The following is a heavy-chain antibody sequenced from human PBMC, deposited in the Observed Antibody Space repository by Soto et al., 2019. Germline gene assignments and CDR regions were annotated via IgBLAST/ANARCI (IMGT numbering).Heavy chain of an antibody. CDR2: IWYDGSNK. D-gene: IGHD2-15*01. CDR3: ASEYCSGGRCYYYGMGV. J-gene: IGHJ6*02. V-gene: IGHV3-33*01. Sequence: QVQLVESGGGVVQAGRSLRLSCAASGFTFSSYGMHWVRQAPGKGLEWVAVIWYDGSNKYYADSVKGRFTISRDNSKNTLYLQMNSLRAEDTAVYYCASEYCSGGRCYYYGMGVWGQGTTVTVSS. CDR1: GFTFSSYG.